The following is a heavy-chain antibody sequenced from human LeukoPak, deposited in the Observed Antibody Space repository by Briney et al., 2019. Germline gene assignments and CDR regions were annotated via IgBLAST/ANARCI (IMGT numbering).Heavy chain of an antibody. Sequence: TATLSLTCTVSGTSITSYYWNWIRQAPGQGPEWIGYGHYSRNSKYHPPLKSRVTISVDTSKNQFSLRLSSVTAADTAVYFCAKWASDNGAFDLWGQGTLDTVSS. CDR2: GHYSRNS. CDR1: GTSITSYY. D-gene: IGHD1-1*01. V-gene: IGHV4-59*08. J-gene: IGHJ4*02. CDR3: AKWASDNGAFDL.